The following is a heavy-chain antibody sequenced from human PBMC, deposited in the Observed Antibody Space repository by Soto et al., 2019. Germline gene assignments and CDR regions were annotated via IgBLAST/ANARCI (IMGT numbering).Heavy chain of an antibody. CDR3: VRDLNGSGDY. Sequence: ETLSLTCTVSGGSTASDYWSWIRQPPGKGLEWLGYIFHSLGAKFNPSLGSRGTISLDTSKNQLSLSLRSVTAADTAIYFCVRDLNGSGDYWGQGTLVTVSS. J-gene: IGHJ4*02. V-gene: IGHV4-59*01. D-gene: IGHD3-10*01. CDR2: IFHSLGA. CDR1: GGSTASDY.